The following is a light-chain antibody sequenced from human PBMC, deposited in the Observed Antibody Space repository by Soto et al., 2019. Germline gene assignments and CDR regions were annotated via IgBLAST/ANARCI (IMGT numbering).Light chain of an antibody. Sequence: EIVLTQSPGTLSLSPGGRATLSCRASQSVSRNYVAWYQQKPGQAPRLLIYGASSRASGIPDRFSGGGSGTEFTLTISSLQSEDFALYYCQQYGRSLWTFGQGTKVDIK. CDR3: QQYGRSLWT. J-gene: IGKJ1*01. CDR1: QSVSRNY. V-gene: IGKV3-20*01. CDR2: GAS.